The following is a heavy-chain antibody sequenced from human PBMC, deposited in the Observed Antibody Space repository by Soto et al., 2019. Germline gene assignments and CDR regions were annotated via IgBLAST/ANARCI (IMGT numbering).Heavy chain of an antibody. Sequence: PSQTLSLTCAIFGDSVSSKSVAWNWIRQSPSRGLEWLGRTYYRSKWYDDYAVSVKSRIIINPDTSKNQFSLQLNSVTPDDTAVYYCARLIGNSWLDSWGQGTLVTVSS. CDR1: GDSVSSKSVA. CDR3: ARLIGNSWLDS. CDR2: TYYRSKWYD. J-gene: IGHJ5*01. D-gene: IGHD2-8*01. V-gene: IGHV6-1*01.